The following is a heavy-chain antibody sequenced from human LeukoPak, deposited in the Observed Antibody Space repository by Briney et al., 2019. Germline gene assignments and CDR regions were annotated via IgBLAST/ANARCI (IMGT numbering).Heavy chain of an antibody. Sequence: PGGSLRLSCAASGYTFSSYAMHWVRQAPGKGLGWVAVISYEGSNKYYADSVKGRFTISRDNSKNTLYLQMNSLRAEDTAVYYCARDFGSGGYLAYYFDYWGQGTLVTVSS. D-gene: IGHD3-10*01. CDR2: ISYEGSNK. J-gene: IGHJ4*02. CDR3: ARDFGSGGYLAYYFDY. CDR1: GYTFSSYA. V-gene: IGHV3-30*04.